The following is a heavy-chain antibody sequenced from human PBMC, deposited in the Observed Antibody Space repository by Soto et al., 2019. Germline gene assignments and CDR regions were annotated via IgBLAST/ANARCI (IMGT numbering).Heavy chain of an antibody. CDR1: LFTFSNYV. V-gene: IGHV3-23*01. D-gene: IGHD6-6*01. J-gene: IGHJ4*02. CDR2: ISETGRST. CDR3: AKDRTVAARNFDY. Sequence: PGESLKISCVDSLFTFSNYVMSWVRQAPGKGLEWVSTISETGRSTYYADSVKGRFTISRDNAKNTLYLEMSSLRAEDTAVYYCAKDRTVAARNFDYWGQGTQVTVSS.